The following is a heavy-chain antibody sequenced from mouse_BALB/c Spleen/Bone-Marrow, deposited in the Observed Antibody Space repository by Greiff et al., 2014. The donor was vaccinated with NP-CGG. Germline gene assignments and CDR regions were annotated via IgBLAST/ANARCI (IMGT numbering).Heavy chain of an antibody. J-gene: IGHJ2*02. CDR3: TRYHLDY. V-gene: IGHV1-9*01. D-gene: IGHD1-2*01. CDR1: GHTFSSYW. Sequence: VQLQQSGAELMKPGASVKISCKATGHTFSSYWIEWVKRRPGHGLEWIGEICPGSVTTNYNGRFKGKATLTADTSSNTAYMQLISLTAEDSAVYYCTRYHLDYWGPGTSLTVSS. CDR2: ICPGSVTT.